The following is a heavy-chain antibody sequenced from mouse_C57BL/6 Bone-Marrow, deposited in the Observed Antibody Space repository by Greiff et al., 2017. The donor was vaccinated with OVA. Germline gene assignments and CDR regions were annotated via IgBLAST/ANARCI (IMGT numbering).Heavy chain of an antibody. CDR2: IDPENGDT. J-gene: IGHJ2*01. Sequence: VQLQQSGAELVRPGASVKLSCTASGFNIKDDYMHWVKQRPEQGLEWIGWIDPENGDTEYASKFKSKATLTVDTSSSTAYMQLSSLTSEDSAVYYCAREGPYYDYDVGYWGQGTTLTVSS. V-gene: IGHV14-4*01. CDR3: AREGPYYDYDVGY. D-gene: IGHD2-4*01. CDR1: GFNIKDDY.